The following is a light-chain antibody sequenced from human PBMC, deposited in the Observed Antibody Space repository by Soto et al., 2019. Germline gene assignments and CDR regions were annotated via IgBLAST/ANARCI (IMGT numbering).Light chain of an antibody. CDR2: DVT. CDR1: SSDVGGYNY. CDR3: SSYAASKNFSFV. J-gene: IGLJ3*02. V-gene: IGLV2-8*01. Sequence: QSALTQPPSASGSPGQSVTISCTGTSSDVGGYNYVSWYQQYPGRAPKLMIYDVTKRPSGVPDRFSGSKSSNTSSRTVSGLQAEDEADYYCSSYAASKNFSFVFGGGTKLTLL.